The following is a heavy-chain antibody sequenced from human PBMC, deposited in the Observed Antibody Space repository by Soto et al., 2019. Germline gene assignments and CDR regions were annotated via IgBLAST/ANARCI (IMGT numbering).Heavy chain of an antibody. J-gene: IGHJ4*02. Sequence: GGSLRLSCAASGFTVSSNYMSWVRQAPGKGLEWVSVIYSGGSTYYADSVKGRFTISRHNSKNTLYLQMNSLRAEDTAVYYCARAYGSGSNPPVPFFDYWGQGTLVTVSS. D-gene: IGHD3-10*01. CDR2: IYSGGST. CDR1: GFTVSSNY. V-gene: IGHV3-53*04. CDR3: ARAYGSGSNPPVPFFDY.